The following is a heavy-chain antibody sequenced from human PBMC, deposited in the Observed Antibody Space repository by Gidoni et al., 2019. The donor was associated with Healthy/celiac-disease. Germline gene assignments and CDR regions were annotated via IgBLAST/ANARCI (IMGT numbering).Heavy chain of an antibody. CDR2: IKSKTDGGTT. J-gene: IGHJ6*02. Sequence: EVQLVESGGGLVKPGGSLRLSCAASGFPFSNAWMSWVRQAPGKGLEWVGRIKSKTDGGTTDYAAPVKGRFTISRDDSKNTLYLQMNSLKTEDTAVYYCTASTIRLYYYYYGMDVWGQGTTVTVSS. CDR3: TASTIRLYYYYYGMDV. D-gene: IGHD1-1*01. V-gene: IGHV3-15*01. CDR1: GFPFSNAW.